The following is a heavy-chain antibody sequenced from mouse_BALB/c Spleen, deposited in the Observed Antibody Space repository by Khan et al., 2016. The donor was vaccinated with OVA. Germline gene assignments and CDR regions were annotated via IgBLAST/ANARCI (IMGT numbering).Heavy chain of an antibody. Sequence: EVELVESGGGLVKPGGSLKLSCAASGFSFSTYTMSWVRQTPEKRLEWVATISSGSTYTYYPDSVRGRFTISRDNAKNTLSLQMSRLKSEDTAMYYCTRDGNYAHWYFDVWGAGTTVTVSS. CDR1: GFSFSTYT. D-gene: IGHD2-1*01. CDR3: TRDGNYAHWYFDV. V-gene: IGHV5-6-4*01. J-gene: IGHJ1*01. CDR2: ISSGSTYT.